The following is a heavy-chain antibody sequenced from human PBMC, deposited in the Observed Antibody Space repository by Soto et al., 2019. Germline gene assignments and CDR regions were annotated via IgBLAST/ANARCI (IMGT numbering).Heavy chain of an antibody. J-gene: IGHJ6*02. CDR3: AKERSEARSGYHYPVYYYGMDV. CDR2: ISGSGGST. CDR1: GFTFSSYA. D-gene: IGHD5-12*01. Sequence: EVQLLESGGGLVQPGGSLRLSCAASGFTFSSYAMSWVRQAPGKGLEWVSAISGSGGSTYYADSVKGRFTISRDNSKNTLYLQMNSLRAEDTAVYYCAKERSEARSGYHYPVYYYGMDVWGQGTTVTVSS. V-gene: IGHV3-23*01.